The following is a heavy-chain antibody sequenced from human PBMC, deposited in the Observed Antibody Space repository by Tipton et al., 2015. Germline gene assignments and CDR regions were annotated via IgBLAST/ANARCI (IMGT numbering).Heavy chain of an antibody. V-gene: IGHV4-30-4*08. D-gene: IGHD1-7*01. Sequence: TLSLTCTVSGGSVSSGTYYWSWIRQPPGKGLEWIGFIYYSGTTYYNPSLNSRVTISMDTSKRQFSLNLSSVTAADTAVYYCARWNYFAWYFDLWGRGTLVTVSS. CDR2: IYYSGTT. CDR3: ARWNYFAWYFDL. CDR1: GGSVSSGTYY. J-gene: IGHJ2*01.